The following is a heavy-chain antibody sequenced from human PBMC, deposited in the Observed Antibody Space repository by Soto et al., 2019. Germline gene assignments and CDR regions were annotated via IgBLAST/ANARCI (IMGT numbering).Heavy chain of an antibody. CDR2: VDTSGSA. J-gene: IGHJ5*02. Sequence: PSETLSLTCTVSGGSIYSYYWSWIRQPAGKGLEWIGRVDTSGSASYNPSLNSRVTISIDTSKNKLSLRLSSVTAADTAIYYCATRITVFGLLIPPFDPWGQGTQVTVSS. CDR3: ATRITVFGLLIPPFDP. CDR1: GGSIYSYY. V-gene: IGHV4-4*07. D-gene: IGHD3-3*01.